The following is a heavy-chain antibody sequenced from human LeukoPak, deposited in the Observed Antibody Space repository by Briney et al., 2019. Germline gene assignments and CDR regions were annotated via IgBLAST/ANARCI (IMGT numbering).Heavy chain of an antibody. CDR3: STDSGRSYFYFDF. CDR2: IRPETGEP. CDR1: GGTFSSYA. Sequence: ASVKVSCKASGGTFSSYAISWVRQAPGQGLEWVGGIRPETGEPIFAQKFRGRVTITEDTFTDTGYLELRGLTSEDTAVYYCSTDSGRSYFYFDFWGQGTLVTVSS. V-gene: IGHV1-69*10. D-gene: IGHD3-10*01. J-gene: IGHJ4*02.